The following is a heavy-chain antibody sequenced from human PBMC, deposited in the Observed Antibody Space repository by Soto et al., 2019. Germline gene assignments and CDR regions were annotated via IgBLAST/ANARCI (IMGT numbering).Heavy chain of an antibody. J-gene: IGHJ6*02. V-gene: IGHV1-69*06. CDR1: GGTFSSYA. Sequence: ASVKVSCKASGGTFSSYAISWVRQAPGQGLEWMGGIIPIFGTANYAQKFQGRVTITADKSTSTAYMELSSLRSEDTAVYYCAREVLAMRQETYYYDSSGYYNYYYYGMDVWGQGTTVTVSS. CDR3: AREVLAMRQETYYYDSSGYYNYYYYGMDV. D-gene: IGHD3-22*01. CDR2: IIPIFGTA.